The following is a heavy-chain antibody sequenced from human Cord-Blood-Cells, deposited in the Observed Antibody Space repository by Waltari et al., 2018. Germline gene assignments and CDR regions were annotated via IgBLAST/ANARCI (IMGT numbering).Heavy chain of an antibody. CDR2: IYYRGST. Sequence: QLQLQESGPGLVKPSETLSLTCTGSGGSISSRSYYWGWIRQPPGKGLEWIGSIYYRGSTYYNPSLKSRVTISVDTSKNQFSLKLSSVTAADTAVYYCATLAGIVYWGQGTLVTVSS. V-gene: IGHV4-39*01. CDR1: GGSISSRSYY. CDR3: ATLAGIVY. J-gene: IGHJ4*02.